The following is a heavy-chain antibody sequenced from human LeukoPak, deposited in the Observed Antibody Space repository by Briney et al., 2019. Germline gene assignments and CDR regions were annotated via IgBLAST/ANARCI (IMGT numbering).Heavy chain of an antibody. D-gene: IGHD6-19*01. CDR1: GFTVSSNY. Sequence: PGGSLRLSCAASGFTVSSNYMSWVRQAPGKGLEWVSIIYSDGSTYYADSVKGRFTISRDNSKNTLYLQMNSLRAEDTAVYYCARSSKTQWLSPGDGFDIWGRGTLVTVSS. V-gene: IGHV3-53*01. J-gene: IGHJ3*02. CDR2: IYSDGST. CDR3: ARSSKTQWLSPGDGFDI.